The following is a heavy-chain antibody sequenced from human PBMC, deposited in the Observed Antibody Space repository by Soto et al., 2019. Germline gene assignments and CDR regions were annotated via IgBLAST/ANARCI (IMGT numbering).Heavy chain of an antibody. J-gene: IGHJ3*02. Sequence: SVKVSCKASGGTFSSYAISWVRQAPGQGLEWMGGIIPIFGTANYAQKFQGRVTITADESTSTAYMELSSLRSEDTAVYYCARVWGYSSGLASDIWGQGTMVTVSS. CDR1: GGTFSSYA. CDR2: IIPIFGTA. CDR3: ARVWGYSSGLASDI. D-gene: IGHD5-18*01. V-gene: IGHV1-69*13.